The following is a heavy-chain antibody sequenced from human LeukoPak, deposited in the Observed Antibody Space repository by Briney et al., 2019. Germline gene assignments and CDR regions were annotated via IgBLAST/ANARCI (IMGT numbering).Heavy chain of an antibody. D-gene: IGHD6-13*01. J-gene: IGHJ4*02. CDR2: IYNSGGT. CDR3: ARGLKQLNYFDY. V-gene: IGHV4-31*03. CDR1: GGSISSGDHF. Sequence: PSQTLSLTCTFSGGSISSGDHFWTWIRQHPGKGLEWIGYIYNSGGTYYNPSLKSRVIISVDTSKNQFSLRLSSVTAADTAAYFCARGLKQLNYFDYWGQGTLVTVSS.